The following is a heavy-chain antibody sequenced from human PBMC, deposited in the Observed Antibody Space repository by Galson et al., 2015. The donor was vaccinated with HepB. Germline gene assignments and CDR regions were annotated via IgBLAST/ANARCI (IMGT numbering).Heavy chain of an antibody. Sequence: VKPTQTLTLTCTFSGFSLSTSRMCVSWIRQPPGKALEWLARIDWDDDKYYSTSLKTRLTISKDTSKNQVVLTMTNMDPVDTATYYCARMNSSGWYEYYFDYWGQGTLVTVSS. J-gene: IGHJ4*02. CDR2: IDWDDDK. D-gene: IGHD6-19*01. V-gene: IGHV2-70*11. CDR3: ARMNSSGWYEYYFDY. CDR1: GFSLSTSRMC.